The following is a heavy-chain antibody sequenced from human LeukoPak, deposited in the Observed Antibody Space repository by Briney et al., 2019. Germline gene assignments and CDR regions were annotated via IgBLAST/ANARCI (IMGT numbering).Heavy chain of an antibody. V-gene: IGHV1-69*01. J-gene: IGHJ4*02. CDR1: GGTFSSYA. D-gene: IGHD2-21*01. CDR2: IIPIFGTA. CDR3: WGGGWKKPFDY. Sequence: ASVKVSCKASGGTFSSYAISWVRQAPGQGLEWMGGIIPIFGTANYAQKFQGRVTIAADESTSTAYMELSSLRSEDTAVYYCWGGGWKKPFDYWGQGTLVTVSS.